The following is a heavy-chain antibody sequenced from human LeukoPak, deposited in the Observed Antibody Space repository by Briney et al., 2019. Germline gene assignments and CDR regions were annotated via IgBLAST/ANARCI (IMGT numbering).Heavy chain of an antibody. CDR2: INHSGST. D-gene: IGHD2-8*01. CDR1: GESFSGYS. V-gene: IGHV4-34*01. CDR3: ARRLRYCTNGVCSNWFDP. Sequence: SETLSLTCAVYGESFSGYSWSWLRQPPGKGLEWIGEINHSGSTNYNPSLKSRVTISVDTSKNQFSLKLSSVTAADTAVYYCARRLRYCTNGVCSNWFDPWGQGTLVTVSS. J-gene: IGHJ5*02.